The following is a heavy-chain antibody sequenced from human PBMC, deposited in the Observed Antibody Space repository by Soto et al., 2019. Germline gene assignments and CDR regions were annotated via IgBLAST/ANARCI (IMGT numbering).Heavy chain of an antibody. CDR1: GGSISSYY. CDR2: IYYSGST. Sequence: SETLPLTCTVSGGSISSYYWSLIRQPPGKGLEWIGYIYYSGSTNYNPSLKSRVTISVDTSKNQFSLKLSSVTAADTAVYYCARSGYSYGNYYYYGMDVWGQGTTVTVSS. J-gene: IGHJ6*02. D-gene: IGHD5-18*01. CDR3: ARSGYSYGNYYYYGMDV. V-gene: IGHV4-59*12.